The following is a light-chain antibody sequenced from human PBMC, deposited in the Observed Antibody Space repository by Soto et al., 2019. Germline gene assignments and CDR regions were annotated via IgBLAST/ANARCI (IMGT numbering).Light chain of an antibody. Sequence: QSALTQPASVSGSPGQSITISCSGTSSDVGGSNYVSWYQQHPGEAPKLMIYDVSYWPSGVSNRFSGSKSANTASLTISGLQAEDEADYFCSSYTSSAPGVLFGGGTKVTVL. J-gene: IGLJ2*01. CDR3: SSYTSSAPGVL. CDR2: DVS. CDR1: SSDVGGSNY. V-gene: IGLV2-14*03.